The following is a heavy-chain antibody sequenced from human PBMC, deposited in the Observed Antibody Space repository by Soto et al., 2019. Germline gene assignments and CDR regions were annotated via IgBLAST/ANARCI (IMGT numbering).Heavy chain of an antibody. V-gene: IGHV4-59*01. Sequence: QVQLQESGPGLVKPSETLSLTCTVSGGSISSYYWSWIRQPPGKGLEWIGYIYYSGSTHYNPSLKSRVTISVDTSKNQFSLKLSSVTAADTAVYYCASHRDYGDYHFDYWGQGTLVTVSS. CDR1: GGSISSYY. D-gene: IGHD4-17*01. CDR3: ASHRDYGDYHFDY. CDR2: IYYSGST. J-gene: IGHJ4*02.